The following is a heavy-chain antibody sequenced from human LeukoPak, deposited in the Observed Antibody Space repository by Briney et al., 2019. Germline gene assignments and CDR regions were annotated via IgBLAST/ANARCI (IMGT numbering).Heavy chain of an antibody. Sequence: GRSLRLSCAASGLTFSNYAMHWVRQAPGKGLEGVAVISYDGTNKYYADSVKGRFTISRDNSKGTLYLQMISLRSEDSAVYYCARDPTRLVPVATLVYFFDYWGQGTLVTVSS. J-gene: IGHJ4*02. CDR3: ARDPTRLVPVATLVYFFDY. CDR1: GLTFSNYA. CDR2: ISYDGTNK. D-gene: IGHD2-2*01. V-gene: IGHV3-30*01.